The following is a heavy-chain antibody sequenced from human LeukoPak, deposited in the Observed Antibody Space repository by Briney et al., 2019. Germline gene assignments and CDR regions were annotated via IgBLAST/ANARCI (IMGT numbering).Heavy chain of an antibody. CDR3: AKFLRGWLLPHDAFDV. Sequence: GGSLRLSCAASGFTFRSYGMSWVRQAPGKGLEWVSGISGSGGSTYYADSVKGRFTISRDNSKNTLYLQMNSLRAEDTAVYYCAKFLRGWLLPHDAFDVWGQGTMVTVSS. D-gene: IGHD3-22*01. J-gene: IGHJ3*01. V-gene: IGHV3-23*01. CDR2: ISGSGGST. CDR1: GFTFRSYG.